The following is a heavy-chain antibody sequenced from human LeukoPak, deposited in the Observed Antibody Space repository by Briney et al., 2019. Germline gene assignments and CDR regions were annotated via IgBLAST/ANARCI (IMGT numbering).Heavy chain of an antibody. D-gene: IGHD3-16*01. CDR1: GYTFTGYY. V-gene: IGHV1-2*02. Sequence: ASVKVSCKASGYTFTGYYMHWVRQAPGQGLEWMGWINPNSGETRYAQKFQGRVTMTRDTSIGTAYMDLSRLRSDDTAVYYCARGGMITFGGVPFDYWGQGTLVTVSS. J-gene: IGHJ4*02. CDR3: ARGGMITFGGVPFDY. CDR2: INPNSGET.